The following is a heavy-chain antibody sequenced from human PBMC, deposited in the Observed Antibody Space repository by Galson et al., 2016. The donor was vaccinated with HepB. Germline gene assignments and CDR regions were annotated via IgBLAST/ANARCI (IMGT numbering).Heavy chain of an antibody. CDR1: GYSISSGYN. V-gene: IGHV4-38-2*02. CDR2: MHHSGNT. D-gene: IGHD3-3*01. CDR3: AREMWGQTIPDY. J-gene: IGHJ4*02. Sequence: SETLSLTCTVSGYSISSGYNWGWIRQPPGKGLEWIGSMHHSGNTYCNPSVRSRVTISLDTSKNQFSLNLTSVTAADTAVYYFAREMWGQTIPDYWGQGTLVIVSS.